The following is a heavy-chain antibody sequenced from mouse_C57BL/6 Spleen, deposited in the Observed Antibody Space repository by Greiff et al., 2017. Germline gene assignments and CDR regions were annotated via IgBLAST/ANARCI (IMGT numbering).Heavy chain of an antibody. CDR2: ISYDGSN. CDR3: AREKDYYGRVFAY. Sequence: EVQLKESGPGLVKPSQSLSLTCSVTGYSITSGYYWNWIRQFPGNKLEWMGYISYDGSNNYNPSLKNRISITRDTSKNQFFLKLNSVTTEDTATYYCAREKDYYGRVFAYWGQGTLVTVSA. V-gene: IGHV3-6*01. CDR1: GYSITSGYY. J-gene: IGHJ3*01. D-gene: IGHD1-1*01.